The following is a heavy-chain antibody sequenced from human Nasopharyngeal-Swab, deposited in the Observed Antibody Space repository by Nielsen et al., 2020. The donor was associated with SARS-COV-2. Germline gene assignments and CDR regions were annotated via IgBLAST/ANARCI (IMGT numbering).Heavy chain of an antibody. CDR2: ISYDGTNK. J-gene: IGHJ3*02. CDR1: GSTFISYG. V-gene: IGHV3-30*18. CDR3: AKDRSGGYWGAFDI. Sequence: GSSLRPSFAPSGSTFISYGIHWFGQVPGKGLEWVAVISYDGTNKYYTDSVKGRFTISRDNSKNTVHVKMNSLRAEDTAVYYCAKDRSGGYWGAFDIWGQGTMVTVSS. D-gene: IGHD1-26*01.